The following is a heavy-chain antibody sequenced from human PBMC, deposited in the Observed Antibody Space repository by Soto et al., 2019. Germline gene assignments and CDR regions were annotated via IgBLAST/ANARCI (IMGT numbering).Heavy chain of an antibody. V-gene: IGHV2-5*01. CDR1: GFSLTSGVVG. D-gene: IGHD6-13*01. J-gene: IGHJ6*02. CDR3: AHRLPGPSGYDV. Sequence: QITLKESGPTLVKPTQTLTLTCTFSGFSLTSGVVGVGWIRQPPGEALEWLALIYWNDEQYYNPSLRNRLTITRDTSKNHVVLTMTNMDPVDTATYYCAHRLPGPSGYDVWGQGTTVTVSS. CDR2: IYWNDEQ.